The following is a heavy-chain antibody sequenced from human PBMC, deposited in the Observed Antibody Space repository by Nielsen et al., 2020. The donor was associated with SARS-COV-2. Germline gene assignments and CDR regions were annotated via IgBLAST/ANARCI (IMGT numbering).Heavy chain of an antibody. V-gene: IGHV3-23*01. CDR2: IHGSGDGT. CDR3: AKEVWFGELLTLDY. D-gene: IGHD3-10*01. CDR1: GLTFSSSI. J-gene: IGHJ4*02. Sequence: GESLKISCTTSGLTFSSSIMAWVRQAPGKGLEWCSSIHGSGDGTHYAGFAKGRFTISRDNSQNTVYLQMNSLRAEDTAIYYCAKEVWFGELLTLDYWGQGALVTVSS.